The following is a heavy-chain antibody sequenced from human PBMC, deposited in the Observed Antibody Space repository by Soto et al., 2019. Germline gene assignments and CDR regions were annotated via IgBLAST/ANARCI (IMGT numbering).Heavy chain of an antibody. D-gene: IGHD3-10*01. CDR3: AGGGPGSGSYSYYYYGMDV. CDR2: IYYSGST. Sequence: QVQLQESGPGLVKPSQTLSLTCTVSGGSISSGGYYWSWIRQHPGKGLEWIGYIYYSGSTYYNPSLKSRVTISVDTSKNQFSLKLSSVTAADTAVYYCAGGGPGSGSYSYYYYGMDVWGQGTTVTVSS. J-gene: IGHJ6*02. V-gene: IGHV4-31*03. CDR1: GGSISSGGYY.